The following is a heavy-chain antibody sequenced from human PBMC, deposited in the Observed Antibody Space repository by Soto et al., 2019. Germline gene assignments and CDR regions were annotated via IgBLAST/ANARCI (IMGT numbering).Heavy chain of an antibody. D-gene: IGHD1-26*01. CDR1: GFTFSSYA. Sequence: QVQLVESGGGVVQPGRSLRLSCAASGFTFSSYAMHWVRQAPGKGLEWVAVISYDGSNKYYADSVKGRFTISRDNSKNTLYLQMNGLRAEDTAVYYCARAPDRRSGSYYRVLSWFDPWGQGTLVTVSS. CDR3: ARAPDRRSGSYYRVLSWFDP. V-gene: IGHV3-30-3*01. CDR2: ISYDGSNK. J-gene: IGHJ5*02.